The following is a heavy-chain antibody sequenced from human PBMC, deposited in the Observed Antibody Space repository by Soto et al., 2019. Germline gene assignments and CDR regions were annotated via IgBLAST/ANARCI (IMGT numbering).Heavy chain of an antibody. Sequence: ASVKVSCKACGSTFSSYAISWVRQAPGQGVEWMGGIIPIFGTANYAQKFQGRVTITADESTSTAYMELSSLRSEDTVVYYCASYQGITIFGVVLQVMDVWGQGTTVTVSS. CDR3: ASYQGITIFGVVLQVMDV. D-gene: IGHD3-3*01. CDR2: IIPIFGTA. V-gene: IGHV1-69*13. J-gene: IGHJ6*02. CDR1: GSTFSSYA.